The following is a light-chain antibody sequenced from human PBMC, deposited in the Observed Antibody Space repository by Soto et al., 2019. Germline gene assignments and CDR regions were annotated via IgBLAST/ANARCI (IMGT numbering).Light chain of an antibody. CDR1: HSLRHLNGNNY. V-gene: IGKV2-28*01. CDR2: LGS. J-gene: IGKJ3*01. CDR3: QQYYSLPLT. Sequence: IVMTQSPLSLPATPGEPTAISCSSSHSLRHLNGNNYVDWYLQKPGQSPQLLIYLGSKRESGVPDRFSGSGSETDFTLTISSMQAEDAAVYYCQQYYSLPLTFGPGTKVDIK.